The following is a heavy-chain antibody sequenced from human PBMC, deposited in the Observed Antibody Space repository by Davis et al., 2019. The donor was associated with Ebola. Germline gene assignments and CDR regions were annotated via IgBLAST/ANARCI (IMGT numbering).Heavy chain of an antibody. CDR1: GYSFTSYW. CDR2: IDPSDSYT. D-gene: IGHD3-3*02. CDR3: ARHFVGKLFGMDV. J-gene: IGHJ6*02. V-gene: IGHV5-10-1*01. Sequence: GESLKISCEGSGYSFTSYWISWVRQMPGKGLEWVGRIDPSDSYTDYSPSFQGHVPISTDKSINTAYLQWNSLKASDTAIYFCARHFVGKLFGMDVWGQGTMVIVSS.